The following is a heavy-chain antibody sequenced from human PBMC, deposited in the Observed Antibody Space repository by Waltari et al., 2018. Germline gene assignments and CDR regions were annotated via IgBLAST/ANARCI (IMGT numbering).Heavy chain of an antibody. J-gene: IGHJ4*02. V-gene: IGHV1-24*01. CDR1: GFSLSELP. Sequence: QVQLVQSGAEVKKPGASVKVSCKVSGFSLSELPMPWVRQTPGRGLEWMGGFDREDCKTNYAQGFRGRVTLTTDTSTGTAYMDLSGLTSEDTAVYYCAAFYASGGFSFWGQGTRVSVSS. D-gene: IGHD3-10*01. CDR3: AAFYASGGFSF. CDR2: FDREDCKT.